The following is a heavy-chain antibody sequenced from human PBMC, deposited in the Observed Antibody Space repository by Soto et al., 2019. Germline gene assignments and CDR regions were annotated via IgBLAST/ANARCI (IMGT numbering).Heavy chain of an antibody. CDR2: IWYDGSNK. V-gene: IGHV3-33*01. Sequence: GGSLRLSCAASGFTFSSYGMHWVRQAPGKGLEWVAVIWYDGSNKYYADSVKGRFTISRDNSKNTLYLQMNSLRAEDTAVYYCARESRGSGWYHWFDPWGQGTLVTVLL. CDR3: ARESRGSGWYHWFDP. J-gene: IGHJ5*02. D-gene: IGHD6-19*01. CDR1: GFTFSSYG.